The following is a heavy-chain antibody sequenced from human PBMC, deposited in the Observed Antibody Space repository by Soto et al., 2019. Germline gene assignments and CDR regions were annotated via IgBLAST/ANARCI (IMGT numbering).Heavy chain of an antibody. CDR3: ARAPKVSGSSQTRPDF. D-gene: IGHD6-6*01. Sequence: QVQLHQWGAGLLKPSETLSLACSISSGSFSGYYWSWIRQPPGKGLEWIGEISQSGNTNYSPSLTSRVSISIDTSNKQFSLNLASVSAADTAVYYCARAPKVSGSSQTRPDFWGQGTLVTVSS. J-gene: IGHJ4*02. CDR1: SGSFSGYY. CDR2: ISQSGNT. V-gene: IGHV4-34*01.